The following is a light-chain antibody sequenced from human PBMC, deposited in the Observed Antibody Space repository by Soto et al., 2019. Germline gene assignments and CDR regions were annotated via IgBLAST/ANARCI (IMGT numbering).Light chain of an antibody. V-gene: IGLV2-14*01. CDR2: EVS. J-gene: IGLJ1*01. CDR3: NSYTNTAARV. CDR1: SSDVGAHDF. Sequence: QSVLTQPASVSGSPGQSITISCTGTSSDVGAHDFVSWYQQHPGKAPKLMIYEVSNRPSGVSARFSGSKSGNTASLTISGLLAEDEADYYCNSYTNTAARVFGTGTKLTVL.